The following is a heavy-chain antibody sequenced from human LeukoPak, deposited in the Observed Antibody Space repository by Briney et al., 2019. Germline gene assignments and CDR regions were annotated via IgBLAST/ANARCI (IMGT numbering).Heavy chain of an antibody. CDR3: ASLSYVWGAAAGKVHY. Sequence: GGSLRLSCAASGFTFSSYARHWVRQAPGKGLEWVAVISYDGSNKYYADCVKGGFTISRDNSKNTLYLQMNTLRAEDTAVYYCASLSYVWGAAAGKVHYWGQGTLLTVSS. D-gene: IGHD6-13*01. CDR1: GFTFSSYA. J-gene: IGHJ4*02. V-gene: IGHV3-30-3*01. CDR2: ISYDGSNK.